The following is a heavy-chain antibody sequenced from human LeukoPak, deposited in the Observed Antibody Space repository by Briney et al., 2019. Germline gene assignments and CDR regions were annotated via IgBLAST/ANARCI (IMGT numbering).Heavy chain of an antibody. CDR2: MSGRGGST. CDR1: GFTFSVYA. Sequence: GGSLRLSCTASGFTFSVYAMIWVRQAPEKGLEWVSGMSGRGGSTYYADSVKGRFTISRDNSKNTLYLQMNSLRAEDTAVYYCAKVWSADFWSGYFTWFDPWGQGTLVTVPS. D-gene: IGHD3-3*01. CDR3: AKVWSADFWSGYFTWFDP. V-gene: IGHV3-23*01. J-gene: IGHJ5*02.